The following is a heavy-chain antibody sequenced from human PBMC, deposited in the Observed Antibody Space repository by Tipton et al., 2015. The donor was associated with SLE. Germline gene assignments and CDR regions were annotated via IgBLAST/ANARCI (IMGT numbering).Heavy chain of an antibody. CDR1: GDSISSSSHD. D-gene: IGHD7-27*01. CDR2: IFYSGST. V-gene: IGHV4-39*07. CDR3: ARLRMGNWYFDL. J-gene: IGHJ2*01. Sequence: TLSLTFTVSGDSISSSSHDWAWIRQPPGKGLEWIGNIFYSGSTYYTPSLKSRLTISVDTSKSQFSLRLSSVTAADTAVYFCARLRMGNWYFDLWGRGTLVTVSS.